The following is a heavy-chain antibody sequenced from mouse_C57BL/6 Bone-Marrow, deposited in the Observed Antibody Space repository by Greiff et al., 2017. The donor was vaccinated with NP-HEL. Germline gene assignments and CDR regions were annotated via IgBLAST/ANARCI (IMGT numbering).Heavy chain of an antibody. Sequence: EVQLQQSGPELVKPGASVKISCTASGYTFTDYYMNWVKQSHGKSLEWIGDINPNNGGTSYNQKFKGKATLTVDKSSSTAYMELRSLTSEDSAGYYCARRAPITTVVAQGYFDVWGTGTTVTVAS. D-gene: IGHD1-1*01. CDR3: ARRAPITTVVAQGYFDV. V-gene: IGHV1-26*01. CDR2: INPNNGGT. CDR1: GYTFTDYY. J-gene: IGHJ1*03.